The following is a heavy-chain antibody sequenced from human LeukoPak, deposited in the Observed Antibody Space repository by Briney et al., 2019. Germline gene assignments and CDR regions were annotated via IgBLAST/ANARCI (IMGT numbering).Heavy chain of an antibody. CDR3: AKEGSRTFYYYYGMDF. J-gene: IGHJ6*02. Sequence: NPGGSLRLSCAASGFTFSSYEMNWVRQAPGKGLEWISLISGDGSSKYYADSVKGRFTISRDNSKNSLYLQMNSLRSEDTALYYCAKEGSRTFYYYYGMDFWGQGTTVTVSS. V-gene: IGHV3-43*02. CDR1: GFTFSSYE. D-gene: IGHD1-14*01. CDR2: ISGDGSSK.